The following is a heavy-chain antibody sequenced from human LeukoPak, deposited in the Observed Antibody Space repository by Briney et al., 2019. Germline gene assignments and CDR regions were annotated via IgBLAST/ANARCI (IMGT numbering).Heavy chain of an antibody. CDR2: ISGSGGST. V-gene: IGHV3-23*01. J-gene: IGHJ6*02. D-gene: IGHD3-22*01. CDR1: GFTFSSYA. CDR3: AKEKGDYYDSSGYYYPYYYYYYGMDV. Sequence: HSGGSLRLSCAASGFTFSSYAMSWVRQAPGKGLEWVSAISGSGGSTYYADSVKGRFTISRDNSKNTLYLQMNSLGAEDTAVYYCAKEKGDYYDSSGYYYPYYYYYYGMDVWGQGTTVTVSS.